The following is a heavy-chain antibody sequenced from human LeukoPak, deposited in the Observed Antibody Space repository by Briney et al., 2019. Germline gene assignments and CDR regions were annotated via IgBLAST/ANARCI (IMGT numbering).Heavy chain of an antibody. Sequence: SETLSLTCAVYGGSFSGYYWRWIRQPPGKGLEWIGEINHSGSTNYNPSIKSRITISVDTSKNQFSLKLSSVTAADTAVYYCARDILEHPFDYWGQGTLVTVSS. D-gene: IGHD1/OR15-1a*01. CDR2: INHSGST. CDR1: GGSFSGYY. V-gene: IGHV4-34*01. J-gene: IGHJ4*02. CDR3: ARDILEHPFDY.